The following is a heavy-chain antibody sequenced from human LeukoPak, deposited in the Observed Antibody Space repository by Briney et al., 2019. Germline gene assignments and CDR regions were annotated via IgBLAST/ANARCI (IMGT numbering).Heavy chain of an antibody. J-gene: IGHJ4*02. CDR3: ARDVWDSRGYYVDY. D-gene: IGHD3-22*01. CDR1: GGSFSGYY. V-gene: IGHV4-34*01. CDR2: INHSGST. Sequence: KASETLSLTCAVYGGSFSGYYWSWIRQPPGKGLEWIGEINHSGSTNYNPSLKSRVTISVDTSKNQFSLKLSSVTAADTAVYYCARDVWDSRGYYVDYWGQGTLVTVSS.